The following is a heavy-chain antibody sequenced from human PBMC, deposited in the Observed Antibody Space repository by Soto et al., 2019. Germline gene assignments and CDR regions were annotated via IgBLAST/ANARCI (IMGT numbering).Heavy chain of an antibody. Sequence: SETLSLTCAVYGGSFSGYYWSWIRQPPGKGLEWIGEINHSGSTNYNPSLKSRVSISVDTSKNQFSLRLSSVTAADTAVYYCARVRGVRGVNMFHYYYYMDVWGKGTTVTVSS. D-gene: IGHD3-10*01. J-gene: IGHJ6*03. CDR1: GGSFSGYY. CDR3: ARVRGVRGVNMFHYYYYMDV. V-gene: IGHV4-34*01. CDR2: INHSGST.